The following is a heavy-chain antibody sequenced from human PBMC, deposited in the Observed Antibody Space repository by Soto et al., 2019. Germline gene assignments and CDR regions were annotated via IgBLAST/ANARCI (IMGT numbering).Heavy chain of an antibody. J-gene: IGHJ5*02. CDR1: GGSISSYY. V-gene: IGHV4-59*01. Sequence: PSETLSLTCTVSGGSISSYYWSWIRQPPGKGLEWIGYIYYSGSTNYNPSLKSRVTISVDTSKNQFSLKLSSVTAADTAVYYCGRAFDLRYFDGLLLGWFAPWGRGTLVPVSS. CDR2: IYYSGST. D-gene: IGHD3-9*01. CDR3: GRAFDLRYFDGLLLGWFAP.